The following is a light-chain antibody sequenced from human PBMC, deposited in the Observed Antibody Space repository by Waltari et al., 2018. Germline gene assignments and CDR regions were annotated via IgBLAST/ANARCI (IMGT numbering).Light chain of an antibody. CDR1: SSDVGGYNY. CDR2: DVS. CDR3: SSYTSSSTQGV. Sequence: QSALTQPASVSGSPGQSLTLSCPGTSSDVGGYNYVSWYQQHPGKAPKLMIYDVSKRPSGVSNRFSGSKSGNTASLTISGLQAEDEADYYCSSYTSSSTQGVFGGGTKLTVL. J-gene: IGLJ2*01. V-gene: IGLV2-14*01.